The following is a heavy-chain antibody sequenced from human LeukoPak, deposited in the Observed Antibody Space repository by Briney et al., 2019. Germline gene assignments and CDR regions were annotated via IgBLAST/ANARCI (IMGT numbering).Heavy chain of an antibody. CDR2: INPNSGGT. CDR3: ARDASGSSWYYFDY. Sequence: ASVKVSCKASGYTFTGYYMHWVRQAPGQGLEWMGWINPNSGGTNYAQKFQGRVTMTRDTSISTAYMELSRLRSDDTAVYYCARDASGSSWYYFDYWGQGALVTVSS. V-gene: IGHV1-2*02. J-gene: IGHJ4*02. D-gene: IGHD6-13*01. CDR1: GYTFTGYY.